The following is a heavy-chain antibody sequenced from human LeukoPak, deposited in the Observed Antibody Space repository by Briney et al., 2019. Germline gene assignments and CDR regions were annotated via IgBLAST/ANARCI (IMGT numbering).Heavy chain of an antibody. CDR2: INPSGGST. CDR3: ARGYGGSSWYADYFDY. CDR1: GYTFTSYY. Sequence: ASVKVSCKASGYTFTSYYMHWVRQAPGQGLEWMGIINPSGGSTSYAQKFQGRVTMTRDTSISTAYMELSRLRSDDTAVYYCARGYGGSSWYADYFDYWGQGTLVTVSS. V-gene: IGHV1-46*01. J-gene: IGHJ4*02. D-gene: IGHD6-13*01.